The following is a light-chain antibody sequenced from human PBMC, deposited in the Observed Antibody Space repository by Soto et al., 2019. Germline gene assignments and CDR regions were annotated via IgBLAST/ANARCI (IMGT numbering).Light chain of an antibody. Sequence: QSVLTQPASVSGSPGQSITVSCTGTSSDVGGYNSVSWYQQHPGKPPKLIIYEVSNRPSGVSDRFSGSKSGNTASLTISGLQAEDEADYYCSSYISTSSYVFATGTKLTVL. J-gene: IGLJ1*01. CDR3: SSYISTSSYV. CDR1: SSDVGGYNS. V-gene: IGLV2-14*03. CDR2: EVS.